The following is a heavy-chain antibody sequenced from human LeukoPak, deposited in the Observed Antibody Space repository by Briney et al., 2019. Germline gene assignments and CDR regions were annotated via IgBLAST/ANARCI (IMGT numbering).Heavy chain of an antibody. Sequence: VASVKVSCKASGYTFTGYYMHWVRQAPGQGLEWMGWINPNSGGTNYAQKFQGRVTMTRDTSISTAYMELSRLRSDDTAVYYCARSSPKTSWFDPWGQGTLVTVSS. V-gene: IGHV1-2*02. CDR2: INPNSGGT. D-gene: IGHD6-13*01. CDR3: ARSSPKTSWFDP. CDR1: GYTFTGYY. J-gene: IGHJ5*02.